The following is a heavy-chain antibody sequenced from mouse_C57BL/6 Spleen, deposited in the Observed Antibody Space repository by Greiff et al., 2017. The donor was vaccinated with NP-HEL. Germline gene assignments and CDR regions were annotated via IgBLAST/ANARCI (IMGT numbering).Heavy chain of an antibody. CDR3: TRRYYGNYGFAY. Sequence: VQLQQSGAELVRPGASVTLSCKASGYTFTDYEMHWVKQTPVHGLEWIGAIDPETGGTAYNQKFKGKAILTADKSSSTAYMELRSLTSEDSAVYYCTRRYYGNYGFAYWGQGTLVTVSA. CDR2: IDPETGGT. V-gene: IGHV1-15*01. J-gene: IGHJ3*01. D-gene: IGHD2-1*01. CDR1: GYTFTDYE.